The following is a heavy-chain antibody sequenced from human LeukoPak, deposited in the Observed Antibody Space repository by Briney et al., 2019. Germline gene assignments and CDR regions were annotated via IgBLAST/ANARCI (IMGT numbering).Heavy chain of an antibody. CDR3: PRETGRITIFGVVARNNWFDP. J-gene: IGHJ5*02. D-gene: IGHD3-3*01. CDR1: GFTFTGYY. CDR2: VNPNSGGT. V-gene: IGHV1-2*06. Sequence: ASVKVSCKASGFTFTGYYIHWVRQAPGQGLEWMGRVNPNSGGTNYAQKFQGRVAMTKDTSISTAQRELSRLRSDDTAVYYCPRETGRITIFGVVARNNWFDPWGQGTLVTVSS.